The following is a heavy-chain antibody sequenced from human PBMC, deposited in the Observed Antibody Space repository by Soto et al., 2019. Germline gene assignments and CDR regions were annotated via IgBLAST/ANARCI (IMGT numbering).Heavy chain of an antibody. D-gene: IGHD1-1*01. V-gene: IGHV3-23*01. CDR1: GFTFSNYA. Sequence: GGSLRLSCTASGFTFSNYAMGWVRQAPGKGLEWVSAISGRGDNTLYADSAKGRFTISRDYSQNTLHLHMNRLSADDAAVYYCARRTRYNAGGYYHYKMDVWGQGTTVTVS. J-gene: IGHJ6*02. CDR2: ISGRGDNT. CDR3: ARRTRYNAGGYYHYKMDV.